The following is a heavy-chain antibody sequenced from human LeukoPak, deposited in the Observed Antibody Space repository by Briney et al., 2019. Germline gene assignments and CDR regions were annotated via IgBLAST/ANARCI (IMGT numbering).Heavy chain of an antibody. CDR1: GFTFSSYS. D-gene: IGHD3-9*01. CDR2: ISSSSSYI. CDR3: ARDDWRDAFDI. Sequence: GGSLRLSCAASGFTFSSYSMNWVRQAPGKGLEWVSSISSSSSYIYYADSVKGRFTISRDNAKNSLYLQMNSLRAEDTAVYYCARDDWRDAFDIWGQGTMVTVSS. J-gene: IGHJ3*02. V-gene: IGHV3-21*01.